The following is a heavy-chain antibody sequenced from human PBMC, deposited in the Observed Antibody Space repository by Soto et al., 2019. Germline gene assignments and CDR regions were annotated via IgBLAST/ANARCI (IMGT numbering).Heavy chain of an antibody. CDR2: IYPGDSDT. D-gene: IGHD4-17*01. CDR3: ARLLQTTVYYYHGLDV. CDR1: GYSFTSYW. Sequence: SLTISCKGSGYSFTSYWIGWVRQMPGKGLEWMGIIYPGDSDTRYSPSFQGQVTISADKSISTAYLQWSSLKASDTAMYYCARLLQTTVYYYHGLDVWGQGTTVTVSS. V-gene: IGHV5-51*01. J-gene: IGHJ6*02.